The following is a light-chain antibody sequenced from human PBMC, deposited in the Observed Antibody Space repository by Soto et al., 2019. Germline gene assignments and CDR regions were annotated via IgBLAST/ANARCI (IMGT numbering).Light chain of an antibody. CDR3: SSYTTSSSYV. J-gene: IGLJ1*01. CDR1: SGDVGGYIY. V-gene: IGLV2-14*01. CDR2: DVT. Sequence: QSALTQPASVSGSPGQSITISCTGTSGDVGGYIYVSWYQQLPGKAPKLMIYDVTSRPSGVSYRFSGSKSGNTASLTISGLQAEDEADYYCSSYTTSSSYVFGTGTKVTVL.